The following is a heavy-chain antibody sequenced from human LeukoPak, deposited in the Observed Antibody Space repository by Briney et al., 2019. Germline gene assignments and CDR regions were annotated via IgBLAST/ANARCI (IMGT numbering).Heavy chain of an antibody. CDR1: GFTFSSYW. J-gene: IGHJ4*02. CDR2: IKQDGSEK. CDR3: ARGLVGATPSFDY. Sequence: PGGSLRLSCAASGFTFSSYWMTWVRQAPGKGLEWVANIKQDGSEKYYVASVKGRLTISRDNAKNSVYLQMNSLRAEDTAVYHCARGLVGATPSFDYWGQGTLVTVSS. D-gene: IGHD1-26*01. V-gene: IGHV3-7*01.